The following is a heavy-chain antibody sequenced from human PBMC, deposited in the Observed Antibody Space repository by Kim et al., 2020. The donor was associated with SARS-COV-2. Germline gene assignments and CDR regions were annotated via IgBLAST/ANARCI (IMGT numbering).Heavy chain of an antibody. Sequence: GESLKISCKASGYTFSNYWIGWVRQMPGQGLEWMGIIYPGDSDTEYNPSFEGQVTITADESISTAYLQWNSLTASDSAKNYCARHTAVIGKNGYFDSWG. CDR2: IYPGDSDT. J-gene: IGHJ5*01. CDR1: GYTFSNYW. CDR3: ARHTAVIGKNGYFDS. D-gene: IGHD1-20*01. V-gene: IGHV5-51*01.